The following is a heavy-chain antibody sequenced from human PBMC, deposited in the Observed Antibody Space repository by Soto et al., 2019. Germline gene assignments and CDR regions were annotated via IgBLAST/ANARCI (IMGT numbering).Heavy chain of an antibody. Sequence: GGSLRLSCAASGFTASSNYMSWVRQAPGKGLEWVSAIYSGSSTYYADSVKGRFTISRDNAKNTLYLQMNSLRAEDTAVYYCAGLIDYYGSGSYYNGVTSLDAWGKAITVSV. CDR3: AGLIDYYGSGSYYNGVTSLDA. V-gene: IGHV3-66*01. J-gene: IGHJ6*03. CDR2: IYSGSST. D-gene: IGHD3-10*01. CDR1: GFTASSNY.